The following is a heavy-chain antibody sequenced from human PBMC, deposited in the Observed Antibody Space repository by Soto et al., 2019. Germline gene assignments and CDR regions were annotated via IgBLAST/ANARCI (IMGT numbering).Heavy chain of an antibody. Sequence: SVKVSCKASGGTFSSYAISWVRQAPGQGLEWMGGIIPIFGTANYAQKFQGRVTITADESTSTAYMELSSLRSEDTAVYYCARDWLKDGYKAPQYYFDYWGQGTLVTVSS. CDR1: GGTFSSYA. J-gene: IGHJ4*02. D-gene: IGHD5-12*01. CDR2: IIPIFGTA. CDR3: ARDWLKDGYKAPQYYFDY. V-gene: IGHV1-69*13.